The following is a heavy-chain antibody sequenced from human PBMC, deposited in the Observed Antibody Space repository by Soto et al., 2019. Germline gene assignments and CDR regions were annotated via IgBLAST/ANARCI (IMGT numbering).Heavy chain of an antibody. CDR3: AKEGGLSGSYYISSSYYFDY. V-gene: IGHV3-11*04. J-gene: IGHJ4*02. CDR2: ISGNGEII. Sequence: GGSLRLSCAASGFTFSDYYIHWIRRAPGKGLEWISYISGNGEIIQYAASAKGRFTISRDNAENSVYLEMDSLRAEDTSVYYCAKEGGLSGSYYISSSYYFDYWGQGTLVTVSS. CDR1: GFTFSDYY. D-gene: IGHD1-26*01.